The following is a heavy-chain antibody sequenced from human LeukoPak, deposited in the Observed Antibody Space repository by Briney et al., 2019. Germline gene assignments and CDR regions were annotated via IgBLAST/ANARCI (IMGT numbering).Heavy chain of an antibody. CDR3: ARRLASVATAGYWFGP. J-gene: IGHJ5*02. Sequence: PSETLSLTCTVSGDSFSSYYWSWLRQPPGKGLEWLGYIYYSGSTNYSPSLKSRVTISVDTSKNQLSLKLSSVTAADTAVYYCARRLASVATAGYWFGPWGQGTLVTVSS. CDR2: IYYSGST. V-gene: IGHV4-59*01. D-gene: IGHD6-13*01. CDR1: GDSFSSYY.